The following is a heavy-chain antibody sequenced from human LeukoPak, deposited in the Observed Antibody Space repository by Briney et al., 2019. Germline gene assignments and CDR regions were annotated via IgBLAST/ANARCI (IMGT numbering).Heavy chain of an antibody. V-gene: IGHV1-24*01. CDR1: GYTLTELS. J-gene: IGHJ3*02. CDR3: ATGGHSGYDFGIYDAFDI. Sequence: GASVKVSCKVSGYTLTELSMHWVRQAPGKGLEWMGGFDPEDSETIYAQKFQGRVTMTEDTSTDTAYMELSSLRSEDTAVYYCATGGHSGYDFGIYDAFDIWCQGTMVTVSS. D-gene: IGHD5-12*01. CDR2: FDPEDSET.